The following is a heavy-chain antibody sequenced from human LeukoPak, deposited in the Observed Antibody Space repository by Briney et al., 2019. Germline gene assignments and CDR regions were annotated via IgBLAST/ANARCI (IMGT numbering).Heavy chain of an antibody. Sequence: PSETLSLTCTVSGGFISSYYWNWIRQSPGKGLAWIGYVAYSGRTDYNPSLKSRVTISIDTSKSQFSLKLTSVTAADTAVYYCARPGRDSGDDWHFDLWGRGTLVTVSS. CDR3: ARPGRDSGDDWHFDL. CDR1: GGFISSYY. D-gene: IGHD6-25*01. CDR2: VAYSGRT. J-gene: IGHJ2*01. V-gene: IGHV4-59*08.